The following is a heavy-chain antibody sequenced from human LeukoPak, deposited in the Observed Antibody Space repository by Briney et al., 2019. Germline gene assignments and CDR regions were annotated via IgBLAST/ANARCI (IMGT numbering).Heavy chain of an antibody. J-gene: IGHJ4*02. Sequence: GGSLRLSCAASGFTFKTHAMSWVRQAPGKGLEWVSRIDDSGVIRSYADSVKGRFTISRDNSKNTLYLQMNSLRDEDTAVYYCAKHRFESGGYHSTDWGQGTLVTVSS. V-gene: IGHV3-23*01. CDR3: AKHRFESGGYHSTD. CDR1: GFTFKTHA. D-gene: IGHD3-22*01. CDR2: IDDSGVIR.